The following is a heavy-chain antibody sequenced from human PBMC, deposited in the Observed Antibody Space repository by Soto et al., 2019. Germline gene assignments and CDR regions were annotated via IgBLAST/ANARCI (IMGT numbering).Heavy chain of an antibody. CDR2: IHYSGSI. Sequence: SETLSLTCTVSGGSISYEYYHWTWIRQSPGKGLEWIGYIHYSGSIIYNPSFKSRVTISVDTSKNQFSLQLSSVTAADTVVYFCAREDDGGDRDYYGLDVWGQGTTVTVS. CDR3: AREDDGGDRDYYGLDV. CDR1: GGSISYEYYH. D-gene: IGHD2-21*02. V-gene: IGHV4-30-4*08. J-gene: IGHJ6*02.